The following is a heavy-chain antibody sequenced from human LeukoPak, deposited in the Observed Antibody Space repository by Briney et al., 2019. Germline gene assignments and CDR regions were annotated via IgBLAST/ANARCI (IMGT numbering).Heavy chain of an antibody. J-gene: IGHJ4*02. Sequence: GGSLRLSCAASGFTFSSYNMNWVRQAPGKGLEWVSYISSSSSTIYYADSVKGRFTISRDNAKNSLYLQMNSLRAEDTAVYYCARVGSIAAAGTPDYWGQGTLVTVSS. CDR1: GFTFSSYN. CDR2: ISSSSSTI. D-gene: IGHD6-13*01. CDR3: ARVGSIAAAGTPDY. V-gene: IGHV3-48*04.